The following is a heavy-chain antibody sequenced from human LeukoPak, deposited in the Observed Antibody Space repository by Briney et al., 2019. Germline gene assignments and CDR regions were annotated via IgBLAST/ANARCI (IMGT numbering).Heavy chain of an antibody. J-gene: IGHJ3*02. D-gene: IGHD3-22*01. CDR3: ARLRYYDSSGYLEGADDAFDI. Sequence: SETLSLTCAVYGGSFSGYYWSWIRQPPGKGAEWIGEINHSGSTNYNPSLKSRVTISVDTSKNQFSLKLSSVTAADTAVYYCARLRYYDSSGYLEGADDAFDIWGQGTMVTVSS. CDR2: INHSGST. CDR1: GGSFSGYY. V-gene: IGHV4-34*01.